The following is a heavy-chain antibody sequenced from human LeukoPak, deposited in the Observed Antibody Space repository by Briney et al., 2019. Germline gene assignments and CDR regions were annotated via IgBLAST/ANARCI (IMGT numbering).Heavy chain of an antibody. V-gene: IGHV1-3*01. J-gene: IGHJ6*02. Sequence: ASVKVSCKASGYTFSHYSMHWVRQAPGQRLEWMGWINAANDNTEYLQKLQGRVTISRDTSASTAYMELSSLRSEDTAVYYCARPRREIVVVEDYYGMDVWGQGTTVTVSS. CDR2: INAANDNT. D-gene: IGHD2-21*01. CDR3: ARPRREIVVVEDYYGMDV. CDR1: GYTFSHYS.